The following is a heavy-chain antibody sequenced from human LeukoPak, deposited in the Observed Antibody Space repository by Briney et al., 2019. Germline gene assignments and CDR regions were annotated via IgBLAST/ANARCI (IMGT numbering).Heavy chain of an antibody. D-gene: IGHD2-2*01. CDR3: ALAYWSSGTIPGGGKFDY. CDR2: IRFDGNDK. Sequence: PGGSLRLSCAASGFTFSSYAMHWVRQAPGKGLEWVAFIRFDGNDKYYADSVKGRFTISRDNSKNTLYLQMNSLRAEDTAVYYCALAYWSSGTIPGGGKFDYWGQGTLVTVSS. V-gene: IGHV3-30*02. CDR1: GFTFSSYA. J-gene: IGHJ4*02.